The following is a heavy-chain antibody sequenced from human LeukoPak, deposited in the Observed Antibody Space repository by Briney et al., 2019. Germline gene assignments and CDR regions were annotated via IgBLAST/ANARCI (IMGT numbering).Heavy chain of an antibody. D-gene: IGHD3-10*01. CDR3: AHGVLLWFGELFGAFDI. J-gene: IGHJ3*02. Sequence: SGPTLVKPTQTLTLTCTFSGFSLSTSGVGVGWIRQPPGKALEWLALIYWDDDKRYSPSLKSRLTITKDTSKNQVVLTMTNMDPVDTATCYCAHGVLLWFGELFGAFDIWGQGTMVTVSS. CDR1: GFSLSTSGVG. V-gene: IGHV2-5*02. CDR2: IYWDDDK.